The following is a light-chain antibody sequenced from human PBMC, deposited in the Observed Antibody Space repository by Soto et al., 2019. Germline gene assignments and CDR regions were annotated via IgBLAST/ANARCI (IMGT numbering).Light chain of an antibody. CDR2: DVS. Sequence: QSALTQPASVSGSPGQSVTISCAGTSSDVGGYNFVSWYQQHPGKAPQLMIYDVSSRPSGVSNRFSGSKSGNTASLTISGLQAEDEADSYCSSYTSSYTYVFGTGTKLTVL. CDR1: SSDVGGYNF. CDR3: SSYTSSYTYV. J-gene: IGLJ1*01. V-gene: IGLV2-14*03.